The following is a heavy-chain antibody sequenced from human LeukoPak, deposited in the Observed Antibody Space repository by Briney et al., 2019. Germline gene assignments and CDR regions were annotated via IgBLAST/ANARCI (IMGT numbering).Heavy chain of an antibody. CDR3: AKDRPGYSSGWYGSGFDY. D-gene: IGHD6-19*01. CDR1: GFTFSSYG. Sequence: GGSLRLSCAASGFTFSSYGMHWVRQAPGKGLEWVAFIRYGGSNKYYADSVKGRFTFSRDNSKNTLYLQMNSLRAEDTAVYYCAKDRPGYSSGWYGSGFDYWGQGTLVTVSS. CDR2: IRYGGSNK. J-gene: IGHJ4*02. V-gene: IGHV3-30*02.